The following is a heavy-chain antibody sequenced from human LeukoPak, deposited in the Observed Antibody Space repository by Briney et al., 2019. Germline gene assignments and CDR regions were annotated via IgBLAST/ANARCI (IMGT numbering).Heavy chain of an antibody. J-gene: IGHJ5*02. D-gene: IGHD3-22*01. V-gene: IGHV3-33*01. CDR3: ARDRSGYYDSSGYYYWFDP. Sequence: GGSLRLSCAASGFTFSSYGMHWVRQAPGKGLEWVAVIWYDGSNKYYVDSVKGRFTISRDNSKNTLYLQMNSLRAEDTAVYYCARDRSGYYDSSGYYYWFDPWGQGTLVTVSS. CDR2: IWYDGSNK. CDR1: GFTFSSYG.